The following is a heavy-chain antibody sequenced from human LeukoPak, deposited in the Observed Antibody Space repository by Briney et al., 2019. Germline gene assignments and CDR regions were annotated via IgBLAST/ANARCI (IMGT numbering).Heavy chain of an antibody. CDR2: IYTSGGT. J-gene: IGHJ4*02. V-gene: IGHV4-61*02. CDR1: GGSISSGSYY. Sequence: SEALSLTCTVSGGSISSGSYYWSWIRQPAGKGLEWIGRIYTSGGTNYNPSLKSRVTISVDTSKKQLSLKLSSVTAADTAVYYCARGVDYYGVWGQGTLVTVSS. D-gene: IGHD3-10*01. CDR3: ARGVDYYGV.